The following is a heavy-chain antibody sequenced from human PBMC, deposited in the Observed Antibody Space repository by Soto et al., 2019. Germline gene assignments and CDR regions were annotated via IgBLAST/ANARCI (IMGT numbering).Heavy chain of an antibody. CDR1: GYTFTSYG. CDR3: ARDHRGGDFWSGYNNNWFDP. J-gene: IGHJ5*02. Sequence: ASVKVSCKASGYTFTSYGISWVRQAPGQGLEWMGWISAYNGNTNYARKLQGRVTMTTDTSTSTAYMELRSLRSDDTAVYYCARDHRGGDFWSGYNNNWFDPWGQGTLVTVSS. CDR2: ISAYNGNT. D-gene: IGHD3-3*01. V-gene: IGHV1-18*04.